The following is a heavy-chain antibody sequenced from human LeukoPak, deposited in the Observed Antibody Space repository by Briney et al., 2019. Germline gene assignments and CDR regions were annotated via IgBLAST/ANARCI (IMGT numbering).Heavy chain of an antibody. CDR3: AKSHCSSTSCPHDY. CDR2: ISWNSGSI. J-gene: IGHJ4*02. Sequence: PGRSLRLSCAASGFTFDDYAMPWVRQAPGKGLEWVSGISWNSGSIVYADSVKGRFTISRDNAKNSLYLQMNSLRAEDTALYYCAKSHCSSTSCPHDYWGQGTLVTVSS. V-gene: IGHV3-9*01. CDR1: GFTFDDYA. D-gene: IGHD2-2*01.